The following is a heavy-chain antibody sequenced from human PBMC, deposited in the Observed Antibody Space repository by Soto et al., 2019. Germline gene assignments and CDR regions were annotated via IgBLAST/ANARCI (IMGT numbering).Heavy chain of an antibody. CDR2: IYWNDDK. CDR3: ALLADGDAFEI. J-gene: IGHJ3*02. V-gene: IGHV2-5*01. Sequence: SVPTLVNPTQTLTLTCTFSGFSLSTSGVGVGWIRQPPGKALEWLALIYWNDDKRYSPSLKSRLTITKDTSKNQVVLTMTNTDPLDTPTYYGALLADGDAFEIWGQGTMVAVSS. CDR1: GFSLSTSGVG.